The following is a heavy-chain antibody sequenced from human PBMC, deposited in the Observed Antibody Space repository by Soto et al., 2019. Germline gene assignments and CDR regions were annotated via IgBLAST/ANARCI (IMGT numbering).Heavy chain of an antibody. Sequence: SETLSLTCTVSGGSISSSSYYWGWIRQPPGKGLEWIGSIYYSGSTYYNPSLKSRVTISVDTSKNQFSLKLSSVTAADTAVYYCARRENCISTSCPGSWFDPWGQGTLVTVSS. CDR1: GGSISSSSYY. J-gene: IGHJ5*02. D-gene: IGHD2-2*01. V-gene: IGHV4-39*07. CDR3: ARRENCISTSCPGSWFDP. CDR2: IYYSGST.